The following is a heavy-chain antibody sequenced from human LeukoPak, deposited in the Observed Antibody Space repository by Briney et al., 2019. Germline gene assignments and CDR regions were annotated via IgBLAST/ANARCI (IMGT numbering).Heavy chain of an antibody. CDR1: GFTFSDYY. CDR2: IFYSRST. J-gene: IGHJ5*02. V-gene: IGHV4-38-2*01. CDR3: ARLWVP. Sequence: GSLRLSCAASGFTFSDYYMSWIRQPPGEGLEWIGSIFYSRSTYYNPSLKSRVIISVDTSKNQFSLKLSSVTAADTAVYYCARLWVPWGQGTLVTVSS. D-gene: IGHD1-26*01.